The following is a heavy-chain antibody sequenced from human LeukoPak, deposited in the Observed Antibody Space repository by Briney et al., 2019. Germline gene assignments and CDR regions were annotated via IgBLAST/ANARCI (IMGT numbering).Heavy chain of an antibody. D-gene: IGHD2-8*01. V-gene: IGHV1-2*02. CDR1: GYTFTGHY. CDR3: ARVGYCTKGVCYNYDY. Sequence: GASVKASCKASGYTFTGHYMHWVRQAPGQGPEWMGWINAHSGGTNYAQKFQGRVTMTRDTSISTAYMELSSLRSDDTAVYYCARVGYCTKGVCYNYDYWGQGTLVTVSS. J-gene: IGHJ4*02. CDR2: INAHSGGT.